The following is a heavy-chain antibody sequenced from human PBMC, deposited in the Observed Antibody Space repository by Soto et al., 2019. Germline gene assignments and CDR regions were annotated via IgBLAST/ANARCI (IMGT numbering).Heavy chain of an antibody. CDR1: GGTFSSYT. Sequence: SVKVSCKASGGTFSSYTISWVRQAPGQGLEWMGRIIPILGIANYAQKFQGRVTITADKSTSIAYMELSSLRSEDTAVYYCARVLGYSYGYSSVPYYYYMDVWGKGTTVTVSS. CDR2: IIPILGIA. J-gene: IGHJ6*03. V-gene: IGHV1-69*02. D-gene: IGHD5-18*01. CDR3: ARVLGYSYGYSSVPYYYYMDV.